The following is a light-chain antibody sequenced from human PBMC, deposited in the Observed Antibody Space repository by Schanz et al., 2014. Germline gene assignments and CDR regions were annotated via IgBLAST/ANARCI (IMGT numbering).Light chain of an antibody. CDR2: EGS. CDR3: CSYAGSTTRWV. V-gene: IGLV2-23*01. J-gene: IGLJ3*02. CDR1: SSDVGSYNL. Sequence: QSALTQPASVSGSPGQSITISCTGTSSDVGSYNLVSWYQQHPGKAPKLIFYEGSKRPSGVSDRFSGSKSGNTASLTISGLHAEDEADYYCCSYAGSTTRWVFGGGTKLTVL.